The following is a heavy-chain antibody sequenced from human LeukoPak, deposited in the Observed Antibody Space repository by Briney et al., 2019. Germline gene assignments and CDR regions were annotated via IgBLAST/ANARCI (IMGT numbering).Heavy chain of an antibody. Sequence: QTGGSLRLSCAVSGFTFSNYWMHWVRQAPGKGLEGVSAVSGGGDATDYAESVKGRFTISRDNSKNMVYLQVNSLRAEDTAVYYCAKQKGGYVLEYWGQGTLVTVSS. CDR1: GFTFSNYW. V-gene: IGHV3-23*01. CDR2: VSGGGDAT. D-gene: IGHD5-12*01. CDR3: AKQKGGYVLEY. J-gene: IGHJ4*02.